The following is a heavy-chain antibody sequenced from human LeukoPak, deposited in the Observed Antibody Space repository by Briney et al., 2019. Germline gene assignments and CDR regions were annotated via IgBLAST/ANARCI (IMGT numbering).Heavy chain of an antibody. D-gene: IGHD2-8*01. Sequence: QTLSLTCAISGDSFSSNTAAWNWIRQSPSRGLEWLGRTYYRSKWNNNYAVSVKGRITINPDTSKNQFSLQLNSVTPEDTAIYYCARDLNGAVAFDIWGPGTMVTVSP. CDR1: GDSFSSNTAA. J-gene: IGHJ3*02. CDR2: TYYRSKWNN. CDR3: ARDLNGAVAFDI. V-gene: IGHV6-1*01.